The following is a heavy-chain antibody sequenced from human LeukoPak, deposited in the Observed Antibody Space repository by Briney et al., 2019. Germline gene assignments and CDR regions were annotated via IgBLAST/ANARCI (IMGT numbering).Heavy chain of an antibody. CDR2: ISSNGGST. V-gene: IGHV3-64*01. D-gene: IGHD3-10*01. CDR3: ARDAYGSGSYFYYFDY. J-gene: IGHJ4*02. Sequence: GGSLRLSCAASGFTFSSYAMHWVRQAPGQGLEYVSAISSNGGSTYYANSAKGRFTISRDNSKNTLYLQMGSLRAEDMAVYYCARDAYGSGSYFYYFDYWGQGTLVTVSS. CDR1: GFTFSSYA.